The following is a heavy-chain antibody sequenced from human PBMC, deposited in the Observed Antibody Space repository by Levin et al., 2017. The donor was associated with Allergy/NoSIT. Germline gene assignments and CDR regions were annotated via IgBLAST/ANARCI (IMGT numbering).Heavy chain of an antibody. D-gene: IGHD1-1*01. CDR2: IYPGDSDT. V-gene: IGHV5-51*01. CDR3: ARRGTRDYYYYMDV. J-gene: IGHJ6*03. Sequence: KVSCQGSGYSFTSYWIGWVRQMPGKGLVWMGIIYPGDSDTRYSPSFQGQVTISADKSISTAYLQWSSLKASDTAIYYCARRGTRDYYYYMDVWGKGTTVTVSS. CDR1: GYSFTSYW.